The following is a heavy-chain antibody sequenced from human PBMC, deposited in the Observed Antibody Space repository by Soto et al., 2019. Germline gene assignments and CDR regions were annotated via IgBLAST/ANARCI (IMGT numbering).Heavy chain of an antibody. J-gene: IGHJ3*02. CDR2: ISGSGGST. CDR3: AKTLRAYSSSPNDAFDI. Sequence: VQLLESGGGLVQPGGSLRLSCAASGFTFSSYAMSWVRQAPGKGLEWVSAISGSGGSTYYADSVKGRFTISRDNSKNTLYLQMNSLRAEDTAVYYCAKTLRAYSSSPNDAFDIWGQGTMVTVSS. D-gene: IGHD6-6*01. CDR1: GFTFSSYA. V-gene: IGHV3-23*01.